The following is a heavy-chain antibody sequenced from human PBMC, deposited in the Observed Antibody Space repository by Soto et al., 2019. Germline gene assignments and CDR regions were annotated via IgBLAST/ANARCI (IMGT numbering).Heavy chain of an antibody. Sequence: QVQLQQWGAGLLKPSETLSLTCAAYGGSFSGYYWSWIRQPPGKGLEWIGEINHSGSTNYNPSLKSRVTISVDTSKNQFSLKLSSVTAADTAVYYCARTGNWFDPWGQGTLVTVSS. V-gene: IGHV4-34*01. J-gene: IGHJ5*02. CDR1: GGSFSGYY. CDR2: INHSGST. D-gene: IGHD3-10*01. CDR3: ARTGNWFDP.